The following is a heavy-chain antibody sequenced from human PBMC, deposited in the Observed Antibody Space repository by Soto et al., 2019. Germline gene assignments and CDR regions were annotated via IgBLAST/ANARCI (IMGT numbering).Heavy chain of an antibody. CDR1: GGSLSSGSFS. CDR3: ARGGGSTAYVASYYFDY. CDR2: INYSGNT. D-gene: IGHD5-12*01. Sequence: QLRLQESGSGLVKPSQTLSLTCTVSGGSLSSGSFSWGWIRQPPGKGLEWIGYINYSGNTYYNTSLRRRGPLSRDRSTNQYSLELGSVTSADAAVYYFARGGGSTAYVASYYFDYWGRGTLVTVSS. J-gene: IGHJ4*02. V-gene: IGHV4-30-2*01.